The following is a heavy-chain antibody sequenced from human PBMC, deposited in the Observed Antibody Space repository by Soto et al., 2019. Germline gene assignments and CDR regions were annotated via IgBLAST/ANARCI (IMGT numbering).Heavy chain of an antibody. CDR1: GGTFSSYT. Sequence: QVQLVQSGAEVKKPGSSVKVSCKASGGTFSSYTISWVRQAPGQGLEWMGRIIPILGIANYAQKFQGRVTITADKSTSTAYMELSSLRSEDTAVYYCATGGSGGSNRYTDYGDYGRVFDYWGQGTLVTVSS. CDR3: ATGGSGGSNRYTDYGDYGRVFDY. D-gene: IGHD4-17*01. J-gene: IGHJ4*02. V-gene: IGHV1-69*02. CDR2: IIPILGIA.